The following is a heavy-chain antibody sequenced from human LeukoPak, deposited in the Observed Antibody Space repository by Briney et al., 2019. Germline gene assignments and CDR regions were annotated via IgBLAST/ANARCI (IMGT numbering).Heavy chain of an antibody. CDR2: ISSSGSTI. CDR1: GFTFSDYY. CDR3: ARDPGYSYAQDF. D-gene: IGHD5-18*01. J-gene: IGHJ4*02. Sequence: GGSLRLSCAASGFTFSDYYMSWIRQAPGKGLEWVSYISSSGSTIYYADSVKGRFTISRDNAKNSLYLQMNSLTDEDTAVYYCARDPGYSYAQDFWGRGTLVTVSS. V-gene: IGHV3-11*04.